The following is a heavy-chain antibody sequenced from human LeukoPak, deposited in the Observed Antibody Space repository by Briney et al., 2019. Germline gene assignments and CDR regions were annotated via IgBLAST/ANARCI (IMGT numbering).Heavy chain of an antibody. V-gene: IGHV3-7*01. J-gene: IGHJ4*02. CDR2: IKQDGSEK. CDR3: ARVEVGATTFFDY. CDR1: GFTFSSYW. D-gene: IGHD1-26*01. Sequence: GGSLRLSCAASGFTFSSYWMSWVRQAPGKGLEWVANIKQDGSEKYYVDSVKGRFTISRDNAKNSLYLQMNSLRAEDTAVYYCARVEVGATTFFDYWGQGTLVIVSS.